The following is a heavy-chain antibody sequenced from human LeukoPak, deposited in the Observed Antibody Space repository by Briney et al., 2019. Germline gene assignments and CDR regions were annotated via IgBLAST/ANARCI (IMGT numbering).Heavy chain of an antibody. D-gene: IGHD5/OR15-5a*01. V-gene: IGHV3-30*04. J-gene: IGHJ4*02. CDR1: GFTFSSYA. CDR2: ISYDGSNK. Sequence: GGSLRLSCAASGFTFSSYAMHWVRQAPGKGLEWVAVISYDGSNKYYADSVKGRFTISRDNSKNTLYLQMNSLRAEDTAVYYCARGGSTAMDYWGQGTLVTVSS. CDR3: ARGGSTAMDY.